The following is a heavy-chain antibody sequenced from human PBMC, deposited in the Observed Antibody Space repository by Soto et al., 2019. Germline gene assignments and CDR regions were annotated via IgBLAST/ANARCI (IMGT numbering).Heavy chain of an antibody. Sequence: QVQLVQSGAEVKKPGASVKVSCKASGYTFTAYHLRWVRQAPGQRLEWMGWINPNSGGTNYSQKFRGWVTMTRDTSTNTAFMEVSRLRSDDTAVYYCAKSLHKTFIWVFDYWGQGSLVSVSS. CDR3: AKSLHKTFIWVFDY. CDR2: INPNSGGT. CDR1: GYTFTAYH. J-gene: IGHJ4*02. V-gene: IGHV1-2*04. D-gene: IGHD3-10*01.